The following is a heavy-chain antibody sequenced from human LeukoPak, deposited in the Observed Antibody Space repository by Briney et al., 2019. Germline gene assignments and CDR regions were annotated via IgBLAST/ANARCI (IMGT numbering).Heavy chain of an antibody. CDR3: TRGPNFFATCGAFDS. Sequence: GGSLRLSCSASGFTFDDYAMSWVRQAPGKGLEWVGFIRSKVFRGTTEYAASVKGRFIISRDDSKTIAYLQMNSLKSEDTAVYYCTRGPNFFATCGAFDSWGQGSMVTVSS. CDR2: IRSKVFRGTT. D-gene: IGHD3-3*01. V-gene: IGHV3-49*04. J-gene: IGHJ3*02. CDR1: GFTFDDYA.